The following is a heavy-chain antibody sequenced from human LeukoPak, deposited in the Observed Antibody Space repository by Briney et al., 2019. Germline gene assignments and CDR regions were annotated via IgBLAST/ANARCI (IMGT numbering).Heavy chain of an antibody. V-gene: IGHV3-30*02. J-gene: IGHJ3*02. CDR2: IKQDGSNK. Sequence: PGGSLRLSCTASGLTLSNYWMIWVRQAPGKGLQWVAKIKQDGSNKYYADSVKGRFTISRDNSKNTLYLQMNSLRAEDTAVYYCAKENYYDSSGPDAFDIWGQGTMVTVSS. CDR1: GLTLSNYW. D-gene: IGHD3-22*01. CDR3: AKENYYDSSGPDAFDI.